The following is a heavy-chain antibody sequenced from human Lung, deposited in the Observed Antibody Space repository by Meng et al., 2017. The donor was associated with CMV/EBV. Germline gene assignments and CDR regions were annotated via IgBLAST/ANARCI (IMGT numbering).Heavy chain of an antibody. CDR1: GFIFSNYA. Sequence: GESLKISCAASGFIFSNYAMSWVRQAPGKGLEWISFMSGSGSRMFYVDSVRGRFTISRDSSKNTLYLQRNSLRAEDTALYYCAKKGGDGALHYFDYWGQGTXVTVSS. V-gene: IGHV3-23*01. CDR2: MSGSGSRM. J-gene: IGHJ4*02. CDR3: AKKGGDGALHYFDY. D-gene: IGHD3-16*01.